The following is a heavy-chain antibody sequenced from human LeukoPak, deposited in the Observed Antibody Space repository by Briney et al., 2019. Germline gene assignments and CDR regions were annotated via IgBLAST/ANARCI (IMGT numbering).Heavy chain of an antibody. CDR2: ISYDGSNK. J-gene: IGHJ4*02. Sequence: GGSLRLSCAASGFTFSSYAMHWVRQAPGKGLEWVAVISYDGSNKYYADSVKGRFTISRDNSKNTLYLQMNSLRAEDTAVYHCARFGPDSYVDYWGQGTLVTVSS. V-gene: IGHV3-30*04. D-gene: IGHD5-18*01. CDR1: GFTFSSYA. CDR3: ARFGPDSYVDY.